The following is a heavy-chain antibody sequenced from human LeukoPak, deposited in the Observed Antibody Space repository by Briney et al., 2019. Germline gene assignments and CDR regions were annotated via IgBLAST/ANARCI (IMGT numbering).Heavy chain of an antibody. J-gene: IGHJ4*02. CDR1: GFTFSSYA. CDR3: ARDDGYKDY. V-gene: IGHV1-69*04. Sequence: GGSLRLSCAASGFTFSSYAISWVRQAPGQGLEWMGRIIPILGIANYAQKFQGRVTITADKSTSTAYMELSSLRSEDTAVYYCARDDGYKDYWGQGTLVTVSS. CDR2: IIPILGIA. D-gene: IGHD5-12*01.